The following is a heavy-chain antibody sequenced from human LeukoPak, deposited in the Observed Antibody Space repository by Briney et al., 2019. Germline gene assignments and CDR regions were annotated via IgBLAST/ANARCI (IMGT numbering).Heavy chain of an antibody. CDR3: VRGPRYYDDSGFHYGVFDI. CDR1: EVTVTDNY. J-gene: IGHJ3*02. CDR2: INPGGNL. V-gene: IGHV3-53*01. Sequence: GGSLRLSCAASEVTVTDNYMSWVRQAPGKGLQWVSVINPGGNLYYADSVKGRFIISRDNSKNTLSLQMNSLTADDTAVYYCVRGPRYYDDSGFHYGVFDIWGQGTLVTVSS. D-gene: IGHD3-16*01.